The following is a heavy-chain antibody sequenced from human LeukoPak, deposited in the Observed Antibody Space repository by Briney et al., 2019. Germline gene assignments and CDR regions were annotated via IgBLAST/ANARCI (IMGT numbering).Heavy chain of an antibody. CDR2: INWNGDGT. CDR3: ARLGGPDYYFYYYMDV. D-gene: IGHD1-26*01. Sequence: GGSLRLSCAASGFTLYDHGMGWVRQAPGKGLEWVSGINWNGDGTGYADSVKGRFTISRDNAKNSLYLQMNSLRAEDTAFYCARLGGPDYYFYYYMDVWGKGTTVTVSS. V-gene: IGHV3-20*04. J-gene: IGHJ6*03. CDR1: GFTLYDHG.